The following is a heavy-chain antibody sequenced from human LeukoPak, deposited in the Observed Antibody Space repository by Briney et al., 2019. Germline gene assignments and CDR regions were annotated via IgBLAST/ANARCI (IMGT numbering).Heavy chain of an antibody. CDR3: TRGTPTTRDFDY. J-gene: IGHJ4*02. CDR1: GFTFSSYN. CDR2: ISSGSSYI. D-gene: IGHD4-11*01. V-gene: IGHV3-21*01. Sequence: GGSLRLSCAASGFTFSSYNMNWVRQAPGKGLEWVSSISSGSSYIYYSDSVQGRFTISRDNAKNSLHLQMNSLRAEDTAVYYCTRGTPTTRDFDYWGQGTLVTVSS.